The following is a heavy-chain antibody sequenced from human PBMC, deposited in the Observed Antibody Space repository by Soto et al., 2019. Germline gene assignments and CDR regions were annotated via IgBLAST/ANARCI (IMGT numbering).Heavy chain of an antibody. D-gene: IGHD6-19*01. J-gene: IGHJ4*02. V-gene: IGHV1-2*04. CDR1: GYTFTDYY. CDR2: INPNSGVT. Sequence: ASVKVSCKSSGYTFTDYYVHWVRQAPGQGLEWMGWINPNSGVTNYAQKFQGWVTLTRDTSVSTAYMELNRLKSDDTAVFFCARGVSGWSPFCLWGQGPLVTVSS. CDR3: ARGVSGWSPFCL.